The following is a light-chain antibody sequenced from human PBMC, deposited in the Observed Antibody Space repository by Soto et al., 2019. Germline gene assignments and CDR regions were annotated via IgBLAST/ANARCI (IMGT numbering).Light chain of an antibody. J-gene: IGKJ1*01. CDR1: QSINNY. V-gene: IGKV1-5*03. Sequence: DIQMTQSPSTLSASVGDRVTITCRASQSINNYLAWYQQKPGKAPKLLIYKASSLESGVPSRFSGSGSGTEFTLTISSLQPDDFATYFCQQYNSYSWTFGQVTKVEIK. CDR3: QQYNSYSWT. CDR2: KAS.